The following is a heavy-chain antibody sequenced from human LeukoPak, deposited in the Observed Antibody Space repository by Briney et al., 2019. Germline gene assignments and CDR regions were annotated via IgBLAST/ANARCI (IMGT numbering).Heavy chain of an antibody. D-gene: IGHD3-16*01. CDR2: INPNNGGT. J-gene: IGHJ4*02. CDR1: AYIFTAYY. Sequence: ASVKVSCKASAYIFTAYYIHWVRQAPGQGLEWMGWINPNNGGTNSAQKFHARVTMTTDTSIDTAYMELSRLRSDDTAVYYCARVRYRLAETYIDYWGQGTLVTVSS. CDR3: ARVRYRLAETYIDY. V-gene: IGHV1-2*02.